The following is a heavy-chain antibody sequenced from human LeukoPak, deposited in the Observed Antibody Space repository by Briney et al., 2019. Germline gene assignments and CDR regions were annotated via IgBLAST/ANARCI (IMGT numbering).Heavy chain of an antibody. V-gene: IGHV3-7*03. Sequence: GSLRLFCGASGFNFSCPWVGLVRQAPGEGLGGVANIKPDGSEKYYVDSVKGRLTISRDNAKNSLYLQMNSLRAEDMAVYYCARDQSSGWYLEWGQGTLVTVSS. D-gene: IGHD6-19*01. CDR1: GFNFSCPW. J-gene: IGHJ4*02. CDR3: ARDQSSGWYLE. CDR2: IKPDGSEK.